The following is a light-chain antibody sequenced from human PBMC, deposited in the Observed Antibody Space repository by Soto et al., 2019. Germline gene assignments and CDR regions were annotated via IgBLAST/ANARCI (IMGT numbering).Light chain of an antibody. CDR2: EVT. CDR1: SSDVGFYNL. J-gene: IGLJ1*01. Sequence: QSVLTQPASVSGSPGQSITISCTGTSSDVGFYNLVSWYQQHPGKAPKLMIYEVTRRPSGVPDRFSGSKSGNTASLNVSGLQAEDEADYYCCSYADNTDYVFGTGTKVTVL. CDR3: CSYADNTDYV. V-gene: IGLV2-23*02.